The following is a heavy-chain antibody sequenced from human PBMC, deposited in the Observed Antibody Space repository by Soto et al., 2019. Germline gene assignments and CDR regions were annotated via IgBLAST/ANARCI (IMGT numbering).Heavy chain of an antibody. Sequence: EVQLLESGGGLVQPGGSLRLSCAASGFTFSSSAMSWVRQAPGKGLEWVSAIRGSGGSTYYADSVKGRFTISRYNSKNTLYLQMNSLRAEDTAVYYCAKVPVVTGRTEVDYWGPGTLVTVFS. D-gene: IGHD1-20*01. CDR2: IRGSGGST. J-gene: IGHJ4*02. CDR1: GFTFSSSA. V-gene: IGHV3-23*01. CDR3: AKVPVVTGRTEVDY.